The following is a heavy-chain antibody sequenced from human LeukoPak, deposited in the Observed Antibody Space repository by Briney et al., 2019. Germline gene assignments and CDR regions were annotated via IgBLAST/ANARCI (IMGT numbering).Heavy chain of an antibody. CDR3: AKDMEDNRGEDIEGAFDI. J-gene: IGHJ3*02. CDR2: ISWNSGSI. Sequence: SGGSLRLSCAASGLTFDDYAMHWVRQAPGKGLEWVSGISWNSGSIGYADSVKGRFTISRDNAKNSLYLQMNSLRAEDTALYYCAKDMEDNRGEDIEGAFDIWGQGTMVTVSS. V-gene: IGHV3-9*01. D-gene: IGHD3-10*01. CDR1: GLTFDDYA.